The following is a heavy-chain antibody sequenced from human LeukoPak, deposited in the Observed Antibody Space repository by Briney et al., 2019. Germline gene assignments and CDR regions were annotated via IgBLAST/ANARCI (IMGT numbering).Heavy chain of an antibody. CDR2: IYYSGST. D-gene: IGHD3-3*01. V-gene: IGHV4-39*01. CDR1: GGSISSSSYY. Sequence: SETLSLTCTVSGGSISSSSYYWGWIRQPPGKGLEWIGSIYYSGSTYYNPSLKSRVTISVDTPKNQFSLKLSSVTAADTAVYYCASIGVVITRDYWGQGTLVTVSS. CDR3: ASIGVVITRDY. J-gene: IGHJ4*02.